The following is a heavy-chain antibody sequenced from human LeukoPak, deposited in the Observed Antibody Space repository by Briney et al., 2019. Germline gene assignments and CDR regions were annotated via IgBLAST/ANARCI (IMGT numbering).Heavy chain of an antibody. CDR3: AKCIASGSYSFRFDY. D-gene: IGHD3-10*01. J-gene: IGHJ4*02. CDR2: ISGGGSA. V-gene: IGHV3-23*01. CDR1: GCTFRSYS. Sequence: GGSLRLSCKASGCTFRSYSMSWVRQPPGKGLEWVSAISGGGSAFYADSVKGRFTISIDTSKNTLYLQMNSLSAEDTALYYCAKCIASGSYSFRFDYWGQGTLVTVSS.